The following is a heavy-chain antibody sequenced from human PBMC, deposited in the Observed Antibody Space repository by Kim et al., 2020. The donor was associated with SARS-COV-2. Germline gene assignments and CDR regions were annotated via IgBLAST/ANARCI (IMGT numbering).Heavy chain of an antibody. CDR3: ARDRSSNYERSGFDY. D-gene: IGHD4-4*01. CDR2: IYYSGST. J-gene: IGHJ4*02. Sequence: SETLSLTCTVSGGSISSGGYYWSWIRQHPGKGLEWIGYIYYSGSTYYNPSLKSRVTISVDTSKNQFSLKLSSVTAADTAVYYCARDRSSNYERSGFDYWGQGTLVTVSS. V-gene: IGHV4-31*03. CDR1: GGSISSGGYY.